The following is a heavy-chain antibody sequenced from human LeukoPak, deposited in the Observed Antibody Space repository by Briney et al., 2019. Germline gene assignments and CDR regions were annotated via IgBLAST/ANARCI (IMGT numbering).Heavy chain of an antibody. CDR3: ARGPTVITFNAFDV. CDR1: GFTFSDYG. J-gene: IGHJ3*01. Sequence: GGSLRLSCAASGFTFSDYGMYWVRQAPGKGLEHVSGISSNGIYTYYANSVKGRFTISRDNSKNTLFLQMGSLRAEDMAVYYCARGPTVITFNAFDVWGQGTMVTVSS. CDR2: ISSNGIYT. D-gene: IGHD4-17*01. V-gene: IGHV3-64*01.